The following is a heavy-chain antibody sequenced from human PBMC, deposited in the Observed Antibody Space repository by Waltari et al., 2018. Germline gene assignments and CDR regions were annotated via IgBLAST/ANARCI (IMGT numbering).Heavy chain of an antibody. D-gene: IGHD3-10*01. Sequence: QVQLQESGPGLVKPSETLSLTCTVPGGSISSYYWSWIRQPPGKGLEWIGYIYYSGSTNYNPSLKSRVTISVDTSKNQFSLKLSSVTAADTAVYYCARARYGSGSYSFDYWGQGTLVTVSS. V-gene: IGHV4-59*01. CDR2: IYYSGST. J-gene: IGHJ4*02. CDR1: GGSISSYY. CDR3: ARARYGSGSYSFDY.